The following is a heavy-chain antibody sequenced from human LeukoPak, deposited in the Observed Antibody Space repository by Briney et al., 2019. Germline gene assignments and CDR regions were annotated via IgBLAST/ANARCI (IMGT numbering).Heavy chain of an antibody. Sequence: KPSETLSLTCTVSGGSISSYYWSWIRQPPGKGLEWIGYIYYSGTTYYNPSLKSRVSISVDTSKNQFSLKLSSVTAADTALYYCARGSGYSYNEYFFDNWGQGTLVTVSS. J-gene: IGHJ4*02. V-gene: IGHV4-59*01. CDR1: GGSISSYY. CDR3: ARGSGYSYNEYFFDN. CDR2: IYYSGTT. D-gene: IGHD5-18*01.